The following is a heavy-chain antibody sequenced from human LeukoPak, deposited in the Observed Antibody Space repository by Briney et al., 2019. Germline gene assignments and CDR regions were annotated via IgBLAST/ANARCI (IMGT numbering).Heavy chain of an antibody. J-gene: IGHJ4*02. Sequence: ASVKVSCKASGGTFSSYAISWVRQAPGQGLEWMGGIIPIFGTANYAQKFQGGVTITTDESTSTAYMELSSLRSEDTAVYYCASAIAAAGPLPIDYWGQGTLVTVSS. CDR1: GGTFSSYA. CDR3: ASAIAAAGPLPIDY. D-gene: IGHD6-13*01. V-gene: IGHV1-69*05. CDR2: IIPIFGTA.